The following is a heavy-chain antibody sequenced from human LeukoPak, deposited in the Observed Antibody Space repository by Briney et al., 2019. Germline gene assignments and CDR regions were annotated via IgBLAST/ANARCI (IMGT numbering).Heavy chain of an antibody. V-gene: IGHV3-53*01. Sequence: GGSLRLSCAASGFTVSSNYMSWVRQAPGKGLEWVSVIYSGGSAYYADSVKGRFTISRDNSKNTLYLQMNSLRAEDTAVYYCARLLRGSLDYWGQGTLVTVSS. J-gene: IGHJ4*02. D-gene: IGHD2-15*01. CDR3: ARLLRGSLDY. CDR2: IYSGGSA. CDR1: GFTVSSNY.